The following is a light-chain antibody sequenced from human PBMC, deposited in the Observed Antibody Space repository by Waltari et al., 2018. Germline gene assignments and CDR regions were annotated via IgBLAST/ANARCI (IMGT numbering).Light chain of an antibody. CDR1: QSVNSR. CDR2: GAS. Sequence: EIVMTQSPAPLSASSGERVPLSCRASQSVNSRLAGYQQTPGQAPTLLIYGASTRATGIPARFSGSGSATEFTLTISSLQSEDFAVYYCQQYYYWPLTFGQGTKVE. V-gene: IGKV3-15*01. J-gene: IGKJ1*01. CDR3: QQYYYWPLT.